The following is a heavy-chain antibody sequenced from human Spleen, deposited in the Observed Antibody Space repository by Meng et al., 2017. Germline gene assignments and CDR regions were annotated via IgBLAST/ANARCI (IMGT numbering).Heavy chain of an antibody. J-gene: IGHJ3*02. CDR2: IKQDGSEK. V-gene: IGHV3-7*01. CDR3: ASEVQPKEAKNAMDI. CDR1: GFSFSSYW. D-gene: IGHD5-18*01. Sequence: GESLKISCAASGFSFSSYWMTWVRQPPGKGLEWVANIKQDGSEKYYVDSVKRRFTISRDNAKNSLYLKMNSLRGEDSVRYFSASEVQPKEAKNAMDIWGQGTMVTVSS.